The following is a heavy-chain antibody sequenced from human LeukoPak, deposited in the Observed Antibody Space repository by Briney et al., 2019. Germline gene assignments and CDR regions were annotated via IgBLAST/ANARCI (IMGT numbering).Heavy chain of an antibody. CDR2: IYYSGST. Sequence: KPSETLSLTCAVYGGSFSGYYWSWIRQPLGKGLEWIGYIYYSGSTYYNPSLKSRVTISVDTSKNQFSLKLSSVTAADTAVYYCAREEAFPDYWGQGTLVTVSS. J-gene: IGHJ4*02. V-gene: IGHV4-30-4*08. CDR3: AREEAFPDY. CDR1: GGSFSGYY.